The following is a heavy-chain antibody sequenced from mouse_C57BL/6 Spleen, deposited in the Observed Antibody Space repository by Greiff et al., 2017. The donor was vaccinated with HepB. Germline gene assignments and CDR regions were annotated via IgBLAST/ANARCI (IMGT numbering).Heavy chain of an antibody. J-gene: IGHJ4*01. V-gene: IGHV1-72*01. CDR1: GYTFTSYW. CDR3: ASMITTRDYYAMDY. Sequence: VQLQQPGAELVKPGASVKLSCKASGYTFTSYWMHWVKQRPGRGLEWIGRIDPNSGGTKYNEKFKSKATLTVDKPSSTAYMQLSSLTSEDSAVYYCASMITTRDYYAMDYWGQGTSVTVSS. CDR2: IDPNSGGT. D-gene: IGHD2-4*01.